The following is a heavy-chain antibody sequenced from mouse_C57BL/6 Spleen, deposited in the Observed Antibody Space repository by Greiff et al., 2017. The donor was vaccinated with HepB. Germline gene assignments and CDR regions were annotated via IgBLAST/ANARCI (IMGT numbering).Heavy chain of an antibody. J-gene: IGHJ2*01. V-gene: IGHV2-2*01. Sequence: QVQLQQSGPGLVQPSQSLSITCTVSGFSLTSYGVHWVRQSPGKGLEWLGVIWSGGSTDYNAAFISRLSISKDNSKSQVFFKMNSLQADDTAIYYCARNNYGSSYYFDYWGQGTTLTVSS. CDR2: IWSGGST. D-gene: IGHD1-1*01. CDR3: ARNNYGSSYYFDY. CDR1: GFSLTSYG.